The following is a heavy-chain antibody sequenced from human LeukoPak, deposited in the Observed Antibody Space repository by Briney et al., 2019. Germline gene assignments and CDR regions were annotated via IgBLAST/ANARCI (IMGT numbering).Heavy chain of an antibody. D-gene: IGHD3-10*01. CDR2: ISGSGGSA. J-gene: IGHJ4*02. Sequence: GGSLRLSCAASGFTFSSYAMSWVRQAPGKGLEWVSAISGSGGSAYYADSVKGRFTISRDNSKNTLYLQMNSLRAEDTAVYYCAKNVLLWFGESSYFDYWGQGTLVTVSS. CDR1: GFTFSSYA. V-gene: IGHV3-23*01. CDR3: AKNVLLWFGESSYFDY.